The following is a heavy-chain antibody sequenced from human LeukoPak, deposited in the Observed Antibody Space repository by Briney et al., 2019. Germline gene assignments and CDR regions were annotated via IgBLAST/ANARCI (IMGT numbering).Heavy chain of an antibody. CDR1: GYTFTGYY. J-gene: IGHJ6*02. D-gene: IGHD6-13*01. Sequence: GASVKVSCKASGYTFTGYYMHWVRQAPGQGLEWMGWINPNSGGTNYAQKFQGRVTMTRDTSTSTASMELRRLRSDDTAVYYCARDLAEAAAGYYYYGMDVWGQGNTVTVSS. CDR3: ARDLAEAAAGYYYYGMDV. V-gene: IGHV1-2*02. CDR2: INPNSGGT.